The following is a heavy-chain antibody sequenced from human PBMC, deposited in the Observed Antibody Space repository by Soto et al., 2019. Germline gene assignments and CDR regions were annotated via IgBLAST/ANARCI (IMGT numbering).Heavy chain of an antibody. D-gene: IGHD1-1*01. V-gene: IGHV1-18*01. Sequence: QVHLVQSGAEVKKPGASVKVSCKASGYTFTSYGITWVRQAPGQGLEWMGWISAHNGNPDYAQKLQGRVIVTRDTSTSTAYMELRSLRSDDTAVYYCARGRYGDYWGQGALVTVSS. CDR1: GYTFTSYG. CDR3: ARGRYGDY. J-gene: IGHJ4*02. CDR2: ISAHNGNP.